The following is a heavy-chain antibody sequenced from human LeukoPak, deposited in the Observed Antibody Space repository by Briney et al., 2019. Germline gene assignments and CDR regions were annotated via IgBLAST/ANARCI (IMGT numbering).Heavy chain of an antibody. CDR2: ISSTGTYI. D-gene: IGHD5-24*01. CDR1: GFTLSSYN. CDR3: ARDQRWLQLPFDH. Sequence: PGGSLRLSCAASGFTLSSYNMNWVRQVPGKGLEWVSSISSTGTYIYYADSVKGRFTISRDNAKNSLDLQMNSLRGEDTAVYFCARDQRWLQLPFDHWGQGTLVTVSS. J-gene: IGHJ4*02. V-gene: IGHV3-21*01.